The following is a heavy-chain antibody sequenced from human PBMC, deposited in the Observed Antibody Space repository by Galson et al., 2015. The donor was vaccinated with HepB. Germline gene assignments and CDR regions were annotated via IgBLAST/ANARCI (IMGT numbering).Heavy chain of an antibody. D-gene: IGHD2-2*01. Sequence: QSGAEVKKPGASVKVSCKASGYTFSSYGISWVRQAPGQGLEWVGWISGYNGNTNYAQKLQGRVTLTTDTSTSTAYMELRSLRSADTAVYYCARDGLGTTNCYYDWGQGTLVTVSS. CDR2: ISGYNGNT. CDR1: GYTFSSYG. CDR3: ARDGLGTTNCYYD. V-gene: IGHV1-18*01. J-gene: IGHJ4*02.